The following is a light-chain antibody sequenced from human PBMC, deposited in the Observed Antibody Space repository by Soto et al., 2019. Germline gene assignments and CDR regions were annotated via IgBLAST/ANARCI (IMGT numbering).Light chain of an antibody. V-gene: IGLV2-23*01. J-gene: IGLJ1*01. CDR2: EGT. CDR1: SSDVGSHNL. Sequence: QSALTQPASVSGSPGQSITISCTGTSSDVGSHNLVSWYQQDPGKAPKLLIYEGTKRPSGVSNRFSGSKSGNTASLTISGLQAEDEADYYCCSYAGTSTYVFGTGTKLTVL. CDR3: CSYAGTSTYV.